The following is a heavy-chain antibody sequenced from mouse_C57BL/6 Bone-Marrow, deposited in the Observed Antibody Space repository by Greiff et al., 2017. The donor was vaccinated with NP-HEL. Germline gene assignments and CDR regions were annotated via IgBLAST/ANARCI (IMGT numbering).Heavy chain of an antibody. V-gene: IGHV14-4*01. Sequence: EVKLQESGAELVRPGASVKLSCTASGFNIKDDYMHWVKQRPEQGLEWIGWIDPENGDTEYASKFQGKATITADTSSNTAYMQLSSLTSEDTAVYYCTLFTTVVAGDYWGQGTTLTVSS. CDR2: IDPENGDT. CDR1: GFNIKDDY. J-gene: IGHJ2*01. D-gene: IGHD1-1*01. CDR3: TLFTTVVAGDY.